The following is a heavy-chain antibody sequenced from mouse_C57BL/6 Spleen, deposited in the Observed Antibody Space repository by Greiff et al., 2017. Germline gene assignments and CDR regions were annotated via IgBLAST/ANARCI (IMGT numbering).Heavy chain of an antibody. Sequence: QVQLKESGPELVKPGASVKISCKASGYAFSSSWMNWVKQRPGKGLEWIGRIYPGDGDTNYHGNFKGKATLTADKSSSTAYMQLSSLTSEDSAVYYCARYYYGSSYAMDDWGQGASVTAST. CDR1: GYAFSSSW. CDR3: ARYYYGSSYAMDD. V-gene: IGHV1-82*01. CDR2: IYPGDGDT. D-gene: IGHD1-1*01. J-gene: IGHJ4*01.